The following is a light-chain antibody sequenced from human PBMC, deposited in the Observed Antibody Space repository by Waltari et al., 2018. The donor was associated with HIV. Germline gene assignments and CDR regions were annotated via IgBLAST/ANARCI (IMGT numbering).Light chain of an antibody. V-gene: IGLV2-23*02. CDR3: CSYSDRRIYV. CDR2: EVN. J-gene: IGLJ1*01. CDR1: SSDVGNYDL. Sequence: QSALTQPASVSGSLGQSITIPCTGTSSDVGNYDLVSWYQQHPGKAPKIIIYEVNKRPPGVSNRMSGSKSGNTASLTISGLQAEDEADYYCCSYSDRRIYVFGSGTRVSAL.